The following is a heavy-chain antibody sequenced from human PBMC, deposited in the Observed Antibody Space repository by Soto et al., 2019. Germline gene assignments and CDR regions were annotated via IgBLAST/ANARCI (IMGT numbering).Heavy chain of an antibody. Sequence: QVQLVQSGAEVKKPGSSVRVSCKASGTIFSSYTISWVRQAPGQGLEWMGRIIPILGETNSAQKFQGRVTLTADKSTNTAYMELNSLRLEDTALYYCARCLGGRIDDWGQGTTGTVSS. V-gene: IGHV1-69*02. CDR1: GTIFSSYT. CDR3: ARCLGGRIDD. D-gene: IGHD3-16*01. CDR2: IIPILGET. J-gene: IGHJ6*02.